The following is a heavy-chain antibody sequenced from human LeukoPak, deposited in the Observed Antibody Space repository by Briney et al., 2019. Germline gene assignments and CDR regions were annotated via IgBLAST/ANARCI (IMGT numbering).Heavy chain of an antibody. CDR3: ARALLWFGELLWAYYFDY. Sequence: GESLKISCKGAGYSFTSYCIGWVRQMPGKGLEWMGIIYPGDSDTRYSPSFQGQVTISADKSISTAYLQWSSLKASDTAMYYCARALLWFGELLWAYYFDYGGQGTLVTVSS. CDR1: GYSFTSYC. D-gene: IGHD3-10*01. CDR2: IYPGDSDT. V-gene: IGHV5-51*01. J-gene: IGHJ4*02.